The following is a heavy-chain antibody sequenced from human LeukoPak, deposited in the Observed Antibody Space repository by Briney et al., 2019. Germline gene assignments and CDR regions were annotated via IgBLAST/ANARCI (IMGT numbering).Heavy chain of an antibody. V-gene: IGHV1-18*01. J-gene: IGHJ5*02. CDR1: GYTFTSYG. CDR2: ISAYNGNT. CDR3: ARGWGATLVSCRFDP. D-gene: IGHD1-26*01. Sequence: GASVKVSCKASGYTFTSYGISWVRQAPGQGLEWMGWISAYNGNTNYAQKLQGRVTMTTDTSTSTAYMELRSLRSDDTAVYYCARGWGATLVSCRFDPWGQGTLVTVSS.